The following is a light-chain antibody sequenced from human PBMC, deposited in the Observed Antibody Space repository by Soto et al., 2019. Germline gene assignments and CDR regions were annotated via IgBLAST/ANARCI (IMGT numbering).Light chain of an antibody. Sequence: NFMLTQPHSVSESPGKTVTISCTRSSGSIASYYVQWYQQRPGSAPTTVIYEYNQRPSGVPDRFSGSIDSSSNSASLTISGLKTEDEADCYCQSYDSSNQALFGGGTKLTVL. CDR3: QSYDSSNQAL. CDR1: SGSIASYY. V-gene: IGLV6-57*04. CDR2: EYN. J-gene: IGLJ2*01.